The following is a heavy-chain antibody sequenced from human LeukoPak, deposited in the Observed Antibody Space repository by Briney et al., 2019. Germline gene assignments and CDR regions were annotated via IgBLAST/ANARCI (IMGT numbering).Heavy chain of an antibody. CDR2: IDPHSGVT. CDR3: ARELGINAFDV. J-gene: IGHJ3*01. CDR1: GYTLTDNH. D-gene: IGHD1-26*01. Sequence: ASVKVSCKASGYTLTDNHLYWARQAPGQGLEWMGWIDPHSGVTNFAQNFQGRLTMTTDTSISTAYMELSRLTSDDTTVYYCARELGINAFDVWGQGTLVTVSS. V-gene: IGHV1-2*02.